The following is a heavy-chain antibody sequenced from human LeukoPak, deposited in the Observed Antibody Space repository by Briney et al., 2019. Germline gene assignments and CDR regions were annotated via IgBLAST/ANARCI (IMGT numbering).Heavy chain of an antibody. CDR3: ARAINKEIQLWERYPDY. CDR1: GYTFTSYD. Sequence: ASVKVSCKASGYTFTSYDINWVRQAPGQGLEWMGWMNPNSGNTGYAQKFQGRVTMTRNTSISTAYMALSSLRSEDTAVYYCARAINKEIQLWERYPDYWGQGTLVTVSS. CDR2: MNPNSGNT. V-gene: IGHV1-8*01. J-gene: IGHJ4*02. D-gene: IGHD5-18*01.